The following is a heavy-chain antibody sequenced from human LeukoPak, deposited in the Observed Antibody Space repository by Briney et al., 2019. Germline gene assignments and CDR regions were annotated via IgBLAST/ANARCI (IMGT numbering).Heavy chain of an antibody. CDR2: ISSSSSAI. CDR1: GFTFSRYS. Sequence: PGGSLRLSCAASGFTFSRYSMNWVRQAPGKGPQWVSYISSSSSAIYYADSVRGRFTISRDNAKNSLYLQMNSLRAEDTAVYYCARDLVGYYGSGALDYWGQGTLVTVSS. J-gene: IGHJ4*02. CDR3: ARDLVGYYGSGALDY. D-gene: IGHD3-10*01. V-gene: IGHV3-48*01.